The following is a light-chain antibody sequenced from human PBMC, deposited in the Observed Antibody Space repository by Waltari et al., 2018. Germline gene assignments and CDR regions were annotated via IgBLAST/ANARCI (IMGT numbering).Light chain of an antibody. CDR2: GSS. V-gene: IGKV3-15*01. J-gene: IGKJ4*01. CDR1: LSVDSK. CDR3: QKYKDWPPVT. Sequence: EIVMTQSPATLPVSPGERATLSCRASLSVDSKLAWYQFRLGQAPRLLIYGSSTRATGVPARLSGSGSGTEFTLTNSSLQSEDLAVYYCQKYKDWPPVTFGGGTKVEIK.